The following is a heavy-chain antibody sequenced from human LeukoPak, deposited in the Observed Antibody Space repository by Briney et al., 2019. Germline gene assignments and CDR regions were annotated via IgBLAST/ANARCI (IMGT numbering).Heavy chain of an antibody. J-gene: IGHJ6*03. CDR3: AREGSSGGYYYYYMDV. Sequence: RGSLRLSCAASGFTFSSYSMNWVRQAPGKGLEWVSSISSSSSYIYYADSVKGRFTISRDNAKNSLYLQMNSLRAEDTAVYYCAREGSSGGYYYYYMDVWGKGTTVTVSS. CDR2: ISSSSSYI. D-gene: IGHD2-15*01. V-gene: IGHV3-21*01. CDR1: GFTFSSYS.